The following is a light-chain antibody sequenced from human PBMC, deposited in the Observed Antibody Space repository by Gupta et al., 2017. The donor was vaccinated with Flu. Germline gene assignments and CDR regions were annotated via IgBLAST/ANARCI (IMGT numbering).Light chain of an antibody. CDR3: QQANNFPYT. CDR1: QDISNW. V-gene: IGKV1-12*01. CDR2: AAS. Sequence: DIQLIQSPSSVSATVGDGGTITCRASQDISNWLAWYQQKPGKAPQLLVYAASTLQSGGTSRFSGRRSGTDFTLTISSLQPEDFATYYCQQANNFPYTCGQGTEVQ. J-gene: IGKJ2*01.